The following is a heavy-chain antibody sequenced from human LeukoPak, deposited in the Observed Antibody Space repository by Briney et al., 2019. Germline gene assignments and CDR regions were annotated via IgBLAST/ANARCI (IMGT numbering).Heavy chain of an antibody. J-gene: IGHJ4*02. CDR2: IIPILGIA. D-gene: IGHD6-19*01. CDR1: GYTFTSYD. Sequence: GASVKVSCKASGYTFTSYDINWVRQAPGQGLEWMGRIIPILGIANYAQKFQGRVTITADKSTSTAYMELSSLRSEDTAVYYCARVPPGSGSIAQLGYWGQGTLVTVSS. CDR3: ARVPPGSGSIAQLGY. V-gene: IGHV1-69*04.